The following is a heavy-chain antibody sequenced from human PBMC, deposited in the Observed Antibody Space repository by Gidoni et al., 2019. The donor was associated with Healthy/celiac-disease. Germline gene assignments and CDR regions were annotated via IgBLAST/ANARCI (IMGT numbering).Heavy chain of an antibody. CDR3: ARARDYYDSSGQDAFDI. D-gene: IGHD3-22*01. V-gene: IGHV3-21*01. Sequence: EVQLVESGGGLVKPGGSLRLSCAASGFTFSSYSMNWVRQAPGKGLEWVSSISSSSSYIYYADSVKGRFTISRDNAKNSLYLQMNSLRAEDTAVYYCARARDYYDSSGQDAFDIWGQGTMVTVSS. J-gene: IGHJ3*02. CDR1: GFTFSSYS. CDR2: ISSSSSYI.